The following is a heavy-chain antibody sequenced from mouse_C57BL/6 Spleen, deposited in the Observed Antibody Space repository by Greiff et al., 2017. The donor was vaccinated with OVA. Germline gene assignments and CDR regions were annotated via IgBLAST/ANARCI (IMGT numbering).Heavy chain of an antibody. V-gene: IGHV1-82*01. CDR3: ARDSNYGLYYFDY. CDR2: IYPGDGDT. CDR1: GYAFSSSW. J-gene: IGHJ2*01. D-gene: IGHD2-5*01. Sequence: VQLQQSGPELVKPGASVKISCKASGYAFSSSWMNWVKQRPGKGLEWIGRIYPGDGDTNYNGKFKGKATLTADKSSSTAYMQLSSLTSEDSAVYCCARDSNYGLYYFDYWGQGTTLTVSS.